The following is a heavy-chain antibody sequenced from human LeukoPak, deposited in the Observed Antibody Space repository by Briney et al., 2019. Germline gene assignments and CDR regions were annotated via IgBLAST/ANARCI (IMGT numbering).Heavy chain of an antibody. J-gene: IGHJ5*02. CDR1: GFTFSSYW. Sequence: GSLRLSCAASGFTFSSYWMSWVRQAPGKGLEWVANIKQDGSEKYYVDSVKGRFTISRDNAKNSLYLQMNSLRAEDTAVYYCASSVGSSSSPVGWFDPWGQGTLVTVSS. CDR2: IKQDGSEK. D-gene: IGHD6-6*01. V-gene: IGHV3-7*01. CDR3: ASSVGSSSSPVGWFDP.